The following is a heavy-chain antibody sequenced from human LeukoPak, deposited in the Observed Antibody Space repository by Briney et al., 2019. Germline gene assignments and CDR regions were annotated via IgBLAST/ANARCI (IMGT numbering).Heavy chain of an antibody. V-gene: IGHV3-30-3*01. CDR3: ARADQDGRNGYNYGAFDI. CDR2: ISYDGANK. J-gene: IGHJ3*02. CDR1: GFTFSSYA. Sequence: QSGGSLRLSCAASGFTFSSYAMHWVRQAPGKGLEWVTIISYDGANKYYADSVKGRFTISRDNSKNTLYLQVNSLRAEDTAVYYCARADQDGRNGYNYGAFDIWGQGTLVTVSS. D-gene: IGHD5-24*01.